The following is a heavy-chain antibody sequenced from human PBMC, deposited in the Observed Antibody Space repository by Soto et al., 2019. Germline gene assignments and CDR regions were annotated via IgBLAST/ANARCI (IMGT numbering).Heavy chain of an antibody. V-gene: IGHV3-7*01. CDR1: GFTFSTSW. Sequence: PGGSLRLSCTASGFTFSTSWMNWVRQATGKGLEWVASTNPDGSKKYHVDSVEGRFTISRDNAKNSLFLQMDSLRVEDTALYYCARDRAWSSFDYWGQGT. CDR3: ARDRAWSSFDY. J-gene: IGHJ4*02. D-gene: IGHD6-19*01. CDR2: TNPDGSKK.